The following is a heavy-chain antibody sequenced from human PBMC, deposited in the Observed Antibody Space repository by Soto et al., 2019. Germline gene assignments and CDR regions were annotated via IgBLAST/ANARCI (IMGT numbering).Heavy chain of an antibody. CDR1: GYAFTSYD. CDR3: ARGHYGAYLFRDYYYGMDV. J-gene: IGHJ6*02. Sequence: GASVKVSCKASGYAFTSYDFNWVRQATGQGLEWMGWTNPNSGDTGYAQKFQGRVTMTRNTSISTAYMELSSLRSEDTAVYYCARGHYGAYLFRDYYYGMDVWGQGTTVTISS. CDR2: TNPNSGDT. V-gene: IGHV1-8*01. D-gene: IGHD4-17*01.